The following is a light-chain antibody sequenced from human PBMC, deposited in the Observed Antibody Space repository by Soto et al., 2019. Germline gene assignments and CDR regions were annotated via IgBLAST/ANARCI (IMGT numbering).Light chain of an antibody. CDR1: QSVSHY. V-gene: IGKV3-11*01. Sequence: EIVLTQSPATLSLSPGERATLSCRASQSVSHYLAWYQQKPGQAPRLLIYEASNRATGIPARFSGSASGTDFTLYISSLEPEDFGVYYCQQRSNWLLTFGGGTKVEIK. J-gene: IGKJ4*01. CDR3: QQRSNWLLT. CDR2: EAS.